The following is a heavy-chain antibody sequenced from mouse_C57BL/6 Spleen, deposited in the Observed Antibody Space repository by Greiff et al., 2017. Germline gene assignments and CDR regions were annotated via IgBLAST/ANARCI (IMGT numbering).Heavy chain of an antibody. D-gene: IGHD2-3*01. V-gene: IGHV1-26*01. CDR1: GYTFTDYY. Sequence: VQLQQSGPELVKPGASVKISCKASGYTFTDYYMNWVKQSHGKSLEWIGDINPNNGGTSYNQKFKGKATLTVDKSSSTAYMELRSLTSEDSAVYYCARMDGYYSFAYWGQGTLVTVSA. CDR3: ARMDGYYSFAY. CDR2: INPNNGGT. J-gene: IGHJ3*01.